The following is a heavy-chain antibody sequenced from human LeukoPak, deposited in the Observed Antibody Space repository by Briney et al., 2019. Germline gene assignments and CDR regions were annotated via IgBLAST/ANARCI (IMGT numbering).Heavy chain of an antibody. Sequence: KSGGSLRLSCAASGFTFSSYSMSWVRQAPGKGLEWVSSISSSSSYIYYADSVRGRFTISRDNAKNSLYLQMNSLRAEDTAVYYCARDLLITMIVVVRGGHAFDIWGQGTMVTVSS. V-gene: IGHV3-21*01. CDR3: ARDLLITMIVVVRGGHAFDI. J-gene: IGHJ3*02. CDR2: ISSSSSYI. CDR1: GFTFSSYS. D-gene: IGHD3-22*01.